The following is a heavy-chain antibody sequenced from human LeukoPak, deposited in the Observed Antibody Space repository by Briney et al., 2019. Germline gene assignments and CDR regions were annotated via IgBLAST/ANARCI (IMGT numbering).Heavy chain of an antibody. Sequence: SETLSLTCAVYGGSFSGYYWSWIRQPPGKGLEWIGEINHSGSTNYSPSLKSRVTISVDTSKNQFSLKLSSVTAADTAVYYCARGLVRWEYDFWSGYYTDDNWFDPWGQGTLVTVSS. CDR1: GGSFSGYY. CDR2: INHSGST. V-gene: IGHV4-34*01. CDR3: ARGLVRWEYDFWSGYYTDDNWFDP. D-gene: IGHD3-3*01. J-gene: IGHJ5*02.